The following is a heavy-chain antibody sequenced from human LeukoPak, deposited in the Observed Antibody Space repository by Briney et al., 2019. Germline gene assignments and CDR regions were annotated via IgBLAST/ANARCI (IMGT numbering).Heavy chain of an antibody. D-gene: IGHD6-19*01. Sequence: ASVKVSCKASGYTFTSYGISWVRQAPGQGLEWMGWMNPNSGNTGYAQKFQGRVTMTRNTSISTAYMELSSLRSEDTAVYYCARGYSGWYYFDYWGQGTLVTVSS. CDR2: MNPNSGNT. J-gene: IGHJ4*02. CDR3: ARGYSGWYYFDY. V-gene: IGHV1-8*02. CDR1: GYTFTSYG.